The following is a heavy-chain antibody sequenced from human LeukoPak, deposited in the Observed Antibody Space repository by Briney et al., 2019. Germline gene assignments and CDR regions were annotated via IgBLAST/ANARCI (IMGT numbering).Heavy chain of an antibody. J-gene: IGHJ4*02. CDR1: GGSISSSSYY. CDR2: IYYSGST. CDR3: ARYTDFWSGYFDY. V-gene: IGHV4-39*01. Sequence: SETLSLTCTVSGGSISSSSYYWGWIRQPPGKGLEWIGSIYYSGSTYYNPSLKSRVTISVDTSKNQSSLKLSSVTAADTAVYYCARYTDFWSGYFDYWGQGTLVTVSS. D-gene: IGHD3-3*01.